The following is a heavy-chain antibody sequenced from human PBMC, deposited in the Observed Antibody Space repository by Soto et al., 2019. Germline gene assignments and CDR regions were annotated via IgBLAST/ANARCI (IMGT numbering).Heavy chain of an antibody. D-gene: IGHD3-22*01. CDR2: INPNSGGT. J-gene: IGHJ5*02. V-gene: IGHV1-2*04. Sequence: ASVKVSCKASGYTFTGYYMHWVRQAPGQGLEWMGWINPNSGGTNYAQKFQGWVTMTGDTSISTAYMELSRLRSDDTAVYYCARGPYYYDSSGYYNWFDPWGQGTLVTVSS. CDR3: ARGPYYYDSSGYYNWFDP. CDR1: GYTFTGYY.